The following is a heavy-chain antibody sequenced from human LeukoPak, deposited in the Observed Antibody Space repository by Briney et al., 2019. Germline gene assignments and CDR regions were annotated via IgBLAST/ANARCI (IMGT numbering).Heavy chain of an antibody. Sequence: PGGSLRLSCAASEFSVGSNYMTWVRQAPGKGLEWVSSISSSSSYIYYADSVKGRFTISRDNAKNSLYLQMNSLRAEDTAVYYCARGTYYYDSSGYYPWGQGTLVTVSS. V-gene: IGHV3-21*01. CDR2: ISSSSSYI. D-gene: IGHD3-22*01. CDR3: ARGTYYYDSSGYYP. J-gene: IGHJ5*02. CDR1: EFSVGSNY.